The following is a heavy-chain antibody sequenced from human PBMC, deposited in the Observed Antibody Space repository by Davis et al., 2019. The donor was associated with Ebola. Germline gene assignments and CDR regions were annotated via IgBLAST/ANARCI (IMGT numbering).Heavy chain of an antibody. Sequence: ASVKVSCKASGYTFTGYYMHWVRQAPGQGLEWMGRINPNSGGTNYAQKFQGRVTMTRDTSISTAYMELSRLRSDDTAVYYCARAEAGIVVVVAAIDYWGQGTLVTVSS. J-gene: IGHJ4*02. D-gene: IGHD2-15*01. CDR1: GYTFTGYY. CDR2: INPNSGGT. V-gene: IGHV1-2*06. CDR3: ARAEAGIVVVVAAIDY.